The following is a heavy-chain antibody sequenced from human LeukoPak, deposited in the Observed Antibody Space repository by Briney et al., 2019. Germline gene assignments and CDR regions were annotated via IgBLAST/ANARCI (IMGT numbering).Heavy chain of an antibody. Sequence: SETLSLTCTVSGGSISSSSYYWGWIRQPPGKGLEWIGSIYYSGSTYYNPSLKSRVTISVDTSKNQFSLKLSSVTAADTAVYYCARHSGGFGELLRGASWFDPWGQGTLVTVSS. CDR1: GGSISSSSYY. CDR3: ARHSGGFGELLRGASWFDP. CDR2: IYYSGST. D-gene: IGHD3-10*01. J-gene: IGHJ5*02. V-gene: IGHV4-39*01.